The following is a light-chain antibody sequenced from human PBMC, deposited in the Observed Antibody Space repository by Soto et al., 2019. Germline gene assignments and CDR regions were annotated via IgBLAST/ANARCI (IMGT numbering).Light chain of an antibody. CDR1: QSVNSNY. V-gene: IGKV3-20*01. CDR2: GAS. CDR3: QRYGSSLT. J-gene: IGKJ4*01. Sequence: EFVLTQSPGTLSLSPGERATLSCRASQSVNSNYLAWYQQKPGQAPRLLMYGASRRATGTPYRFSGSGSGTDFTLTISRLEPEDFAVYYWQRYGSSLTFGGGTTVEIK.